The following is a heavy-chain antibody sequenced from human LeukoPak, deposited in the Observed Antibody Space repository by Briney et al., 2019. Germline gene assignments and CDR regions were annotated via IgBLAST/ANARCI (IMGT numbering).Heavy chain of an antibody. Sequence: GGSLRLSCAASGFTFSTHSMNCVPQAPGKGRVGVSSICSSSTYIYYAHSVRGRFTISRDNAKISLYLQMNSLRAEDTVVYYCARQGYDFSFDYWGQGTLVTVSS. CDR2: ICSSSTYI. D-gene: IGHD5-12*01. CDR3: ARQGYDFSFDY. V-gene: IGHV3-21*01. CDR1: GFTFSTHS. J-gene: IGHJ4*02.